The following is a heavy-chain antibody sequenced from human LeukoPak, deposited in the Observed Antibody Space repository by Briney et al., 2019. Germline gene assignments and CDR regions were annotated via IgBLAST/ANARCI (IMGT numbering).Heavy chain of an antibody. CDR2: ISVYNGNT. V-gene: IGHV1-18*01. J-gene: IGHJ3*02. CDR1: GYTFTSYG. Sequence: ASVKVSCKASGYTFTSYGISWVRQAPGQGLEWMGWISVYNGNTKYARKVQGRVTMTTDTSTSTAYMELRSLRSDDTAVYYCARDHDSGSYEENVVSDIWGQGTMVTVSS. CDR3: ARDHDSGSYEENVVSDI. D-gene: IGHD1-26*01.